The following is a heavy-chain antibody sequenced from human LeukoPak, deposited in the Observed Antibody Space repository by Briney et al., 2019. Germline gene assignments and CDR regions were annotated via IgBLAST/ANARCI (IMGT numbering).Heavy chain of an antibody. CDR2: MNPNGGNT. CDR3: ARLNQYSSSSAIDY. Sequence: ASVKVSCKASGYTFTSYDINWVRQATGQGLEWMGWMNPNGGNTGYAQKFQGRVTMTRNTSISTAYMELGSLRSEDTAVYYCARLNQYSSSSAIDYWGQGTLVTVSS. CDR1: GYTFTSYD. V-gene: IGHV1-8*01. D-gene: IGHD6-6*01. J-gene: IGHJ4*02.